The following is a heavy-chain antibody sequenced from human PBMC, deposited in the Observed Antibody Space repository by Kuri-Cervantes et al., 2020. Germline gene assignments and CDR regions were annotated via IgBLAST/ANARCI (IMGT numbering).Heavy chain of an antibody. V-gene: IGHV3-15*01. D-gene: IGHD3-22*01. J-gene: IGHJ4*02. CDR2: IQSKSEGGTT. CDR1: GFIFSNAW. Sequence: GESLKISCAASGFIFSNAWMSWVRQAPGKGLEWVGRIQSKSEGGTTDHAAPVKGRFTISRDNSKNTLYLQMNSLRAEDTAVYYCARDPYYYDSSGYPYYWGQGTLVTVSS. CDR3: ARDPYYYDSSGYPYY.